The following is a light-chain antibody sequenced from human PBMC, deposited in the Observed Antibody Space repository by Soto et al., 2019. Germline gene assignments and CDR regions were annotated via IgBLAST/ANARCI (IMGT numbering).Light chain of an antibody. CDR1: QSVSSSY. CDR2: GAS. Sequence: EIVLTQSPGTLSLSPGERATLSCRASQSVSSSYLGWYQQKPGQAPRLLIFGASSRATGIPDRFSGSGSESDFTLTITRLEPEDFAVYYCQQYSDSAWTFGQGTRVEIK. J-gene: IGKJ1*01. CDR3: QQYSDSAWT. V-gene: IGKV3-20*01.